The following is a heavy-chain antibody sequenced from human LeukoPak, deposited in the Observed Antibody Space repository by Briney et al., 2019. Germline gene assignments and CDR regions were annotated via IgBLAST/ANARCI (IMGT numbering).Heavy chain of an antibody. V-gene: IGHV3-9*01. Sequence: PGGSLRLSSAASGFTFDDYAMHWVRQAPGKGLEWVSGISWNSGSIGYADSVKGRFTISRDNAKNSLYLQMNSLRAEDTALYYCAKDRYYDSSGFFDYWGQGTLVTVSS. D-gene: IGHD3-22*01. CDR2: ISWNSGSI. J-gene: IGHJ4*02. CDR1: GFTFDDYA. CDR3: AKDRYYDSSGFFDY.